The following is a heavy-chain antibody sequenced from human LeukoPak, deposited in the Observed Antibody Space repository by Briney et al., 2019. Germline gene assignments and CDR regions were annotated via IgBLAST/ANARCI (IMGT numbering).Heavy chain of an antibody. CDR2: IYYSGST. CDR3: ARLADWGWLRGAFDI. D-gene: IGHD5-24*01. J-gene: IGHJ3*02. Sequence: SETLSLTCSVSGGSIRSYYWSWIRQPPGKGLEGIGYIYYSGSTNYNPSLKSRVTISVDTSKNQFSLKLSSVTAADTAVYYCARLADWGWLRGAFDIWGQGTMVTVSS. CDR1: GGSIRSYY. V-gene: IGHV4-59*08.